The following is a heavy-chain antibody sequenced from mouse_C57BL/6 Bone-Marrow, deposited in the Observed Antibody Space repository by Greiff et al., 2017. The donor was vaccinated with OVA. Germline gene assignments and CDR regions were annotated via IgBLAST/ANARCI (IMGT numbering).Heavy chain of an antibody. J-gene: IGHJ3*01. Sequence: EVKLVESGPGLVKPSQSLSLTCSVTGYSITSGYYWNWIRQFPGNKLEWMGYISYDGSNYYNPSLKNRISITRDTSKNQFFLKLNSVTTEDTATYYCARGSNYVLFAYWGQGTLVTVSA. CDR3: ARGSNYVLFAY. CDR1: GYSITSGYY. V-gene: IGHV3-6*01. CDR2: ISYDGSN. D-gene: IGHD2-5*01.